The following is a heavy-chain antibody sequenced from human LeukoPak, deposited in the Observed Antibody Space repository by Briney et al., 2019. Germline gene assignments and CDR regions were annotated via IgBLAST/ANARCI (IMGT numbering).Heavy chain of an antibody. D-gene: IGHD3-22*01. CDR1: GFTFSSYS. J-gene: IGHJ4*02. CDR3: ARAPGAHYYDSSGSPGGY. Sequence: PGGSLRLSCAASGFTFSSYSMNWVRQAPGKGLEWVSYISSSSSTIYYADSVKGRFTISRDNAKNSLYLQMNSLRAEDTAVYYCARAPGAHYYDSSGSPGGYWGQGTLVTVSS. CDR2: ISSSSSTI. V-gene: IGHV3-48*01.